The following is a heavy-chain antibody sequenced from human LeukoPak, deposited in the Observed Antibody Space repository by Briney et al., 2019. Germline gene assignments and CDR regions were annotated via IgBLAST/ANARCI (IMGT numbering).Heavy chain of an antibody. J-gene: IGHJ3*02. CDR3: ARLVYDILTGYPHDAFDI. CDR1: GFTFNTYT. V-gene: IGHV4-39*01. Sequence: GSLRLSCAASGFTFNTYTMSWVRQAPGKGLEWIGSIYYSGSTYYNPSLKSRVTISVDTSKNQFSLKLSSVTAADTALYYCARLVYDILTGYPHDAFDIWGQGTMVTVSS. CDR2: IYYSGST. D-gene: IGHD3-9*01.